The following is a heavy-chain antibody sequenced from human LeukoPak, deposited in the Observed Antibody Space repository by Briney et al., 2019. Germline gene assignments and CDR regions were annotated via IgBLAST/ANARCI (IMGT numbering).Heavy chain of an antibody. Sequence: SETLSLTCTVSGGSISSYYWSWIRQPPGKGLEWIGYIYYSGTTNYNPSLKSRVTISVDTSKNQFSLKLSSVTAADTAVYYCARARYYDYIWGSYREYYFDYWGQGTLVTVSS. D-gene: IGHD3-16*02. CDR1: GGSISSYY. CDR3: ARARYYDYIWGSYREYYFDY. CDR2: IYYSGTT. V-gene: IGHV4-59*01. J-gene: IGHJ4*02.